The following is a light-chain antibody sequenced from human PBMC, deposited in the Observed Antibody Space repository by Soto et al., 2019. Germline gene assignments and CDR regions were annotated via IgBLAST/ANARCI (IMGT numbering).Light chain of an antibody. Sequence: DIQMTQSPSTLSGSVGDRVTITCRASQTISSWLAWYQQKPGKAPKPLIYKASTLKSGFPSRFSGSGSGTVFTLTISSLLPDDFATYYGQHYKSYSEAFGQGTKVVLK. CDR2: KAS. CDR1: QTISSW. J-gene: IGKJ1*01. CDR3: QHYKSYSEA. V-gene: IGKV1-5*03.